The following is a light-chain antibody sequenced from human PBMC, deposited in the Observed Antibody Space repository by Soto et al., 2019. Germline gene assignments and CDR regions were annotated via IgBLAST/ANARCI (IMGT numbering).Light chain of an antibody. J-gene: IGLJ1*01. CDR2: ADN. V-gene: IGLV1-51*01. Sequence: QSVLTQQHSVSAAPGQKVTISCSGSSSNIGGNSVSWYQQLPGTAPKLLIYADNKRPSGIPDRFSGSKSGTSATLGITGFQTGDEADYYCGSWDSSLSAYVFGTGTKLTVL. CDR3: GSWDSSLSAYV. CDR1: SSNIGGNS.